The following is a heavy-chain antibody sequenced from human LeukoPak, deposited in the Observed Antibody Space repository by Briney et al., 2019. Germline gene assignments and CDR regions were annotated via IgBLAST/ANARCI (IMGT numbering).Heavy chain of an antibody. J-gene: IGHJ5*02. CDR2: IYTSGST. D-gene: IGHD6-6*01. CDR1: GGSISSYY. Sequence: PSETLSLTCTVSGGSISSYYWSWIRQPAGKGLEWIGRIYTSGSTNYNPSLKSQVTMSVDTSKNQFSLKLSSVTAADTAVYYCAREDLVGQLGDNWFDPWGQGTLVTVSS. V-gene: IGHV4-4*07. CDR3: AREDLVGQLGDNWFDP.